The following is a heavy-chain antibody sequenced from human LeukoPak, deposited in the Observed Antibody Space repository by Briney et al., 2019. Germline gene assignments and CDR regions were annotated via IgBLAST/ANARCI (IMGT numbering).Heavy chain of an antibody. CDR3: ASVDYGDYRNWFDP. CDR1: GGSFSGYY. CDR2: INHSGST. D-gene: IGHD4-17*01. Sequence: SETLSLTCAVYGGSFSGYYWSLIRQPPGKGLEWIGEINHSGSTNYNPSLKSRVTISVDTSKNQFSLKLSSVTAADTAVYYCASVDYGDYRNWFDPWGQGTLVTVSS. J-gene: IGHJ5*02. V-gene: IGHV4-34*01.